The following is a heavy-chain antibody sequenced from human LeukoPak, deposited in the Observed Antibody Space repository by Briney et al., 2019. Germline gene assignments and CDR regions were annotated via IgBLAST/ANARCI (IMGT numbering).Heavy chain of an antibody. Sequence: ASVTVSCKASVGTFSNYAISWVRQAPGQGLEWMGGIIPIFCTANYAQKFQGSVTITADESTSTAYRELSSLRSEDTAVYYCARDQLRSWFDPWGQGTLVTVSS. CDR1: VGTFSNYA. J-gene: IGHJ5*02. CDR3: ARDQLRSWFDP. CDR2: IIPIFCTA. D-gene: IGHD4-23*01. V-gene: IGHV1-69*13.